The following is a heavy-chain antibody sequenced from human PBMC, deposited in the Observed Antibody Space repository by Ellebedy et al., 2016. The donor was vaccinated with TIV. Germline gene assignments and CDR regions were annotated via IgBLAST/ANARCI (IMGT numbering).Heavy chain of an antibody. CDR2: INPKTGGT. CDR3: ARALKWELFFDF. J-gene: IGHJ4*02. D-gene: IGHD1-26*01. Sequence: AASVKVSCKASGYTFTDYYIQWVRQAPGQGLEWMGWINPKTGGTSYAQKFQGWITMTWDTSISTASLELSRLRSDDPAVYYCARALKWELFFDFWGQGTLVTVSS. CDR1: GYTFTDYY. V-gene: IGHV1-2*04.